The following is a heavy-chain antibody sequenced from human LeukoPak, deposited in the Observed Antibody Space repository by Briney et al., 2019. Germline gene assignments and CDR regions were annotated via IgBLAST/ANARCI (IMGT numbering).Heavy chain of an antibody. CDR3: ARDGDSSGYYYYAFDI. V-gene: IGHV3-7*01. CDR1: EFTFSSYG. J-gene: IGHJ3*02. CDR2: IKQDGSEK. D-gene: IGHD3-22*01. Sequence: GGSLRLSCAASEFTFSSYGMHWVRQAPGKGLEWVANIKQDGSEKYYVDSVKGRFTISRDNAKNSLYLQMNSLRAEDTAVYYCARDGDSSGYYYYAFDIWGQGTMVTVSS.